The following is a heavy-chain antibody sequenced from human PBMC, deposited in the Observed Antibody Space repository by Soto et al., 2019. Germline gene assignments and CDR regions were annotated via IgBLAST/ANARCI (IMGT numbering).Heavy chain of an antibody. CDR2: IYPDDSDT. Sequence: PXASLKISCKGSGYSFTNYWIGWVRQMTGKGLEWMGMIYPDDSDTKYSPSFQGQVTFSADKSINTAYLQWSSLKASDTAIYYCARLEWLSLAAWFDPLGQGTLVTASS. CDR3: ARLEWLSLAAWFDP. CDR1: GYSFTNYW. D-gene: IGHD3-3*01. V-gene: IGHV5-51*01. J-gene: IGHJ5*02.